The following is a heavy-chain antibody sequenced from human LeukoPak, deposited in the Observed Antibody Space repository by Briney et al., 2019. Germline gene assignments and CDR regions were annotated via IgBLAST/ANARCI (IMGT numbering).Heavy chain of an antibody. CDR3: ARYDSSGYYYDY. J-gene: IGHJ4*02. CDR2: NYYSGGT. D-gene: IGHD3-22*01. Sequence: SETLSLTCTVSGGSINGYYWSWIRQPPGKGLKWIGYNYYSGGTNYNPSLKSRVTISVDTSKNQFSLKMSSVTAADTAVYYCARYDSSGYYYDYWGQGTQVTVSS. CDR1: GGSINGYY. V-gene: IGHV4-59*01.